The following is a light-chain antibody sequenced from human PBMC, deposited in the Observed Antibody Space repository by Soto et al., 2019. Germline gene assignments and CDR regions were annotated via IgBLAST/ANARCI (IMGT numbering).Light chain of an antibody. V-gene: IGKV3-15*01. J-gene: IGKJ1*01. CDR3: QQYKNWPRT. CDR1: QSVNSD. CDR2: GAS. Sequence: ETVMTQSPATLSVSPGEGATLSCRASQSVNSDLAWYQQKPGQAPRLLIYGASTRDTGIPTRFSGSGSGTEFTLTISSLQSEDFAVYYCQQYKNWPRTFGQGTKVDIK.